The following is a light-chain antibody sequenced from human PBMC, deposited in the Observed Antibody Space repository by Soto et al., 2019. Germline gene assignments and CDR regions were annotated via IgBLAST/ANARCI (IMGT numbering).Light chain of an antibody. CDR1: QSVSSN. CDR2: GAS. CDR3: QQYNICPPT. Sequence: EIVMTQSPATLSVSPGERATLSCRASQSVSSNLAWYQQKPGQAPRLLIYGASTRATGIPARFSGSGSGTEFTLTISILQSEHFEFYYCQQYNICPPTFAPGTKVDIK. J-gene: IGKJ3*01. V-gene: IGKV3-15*01.